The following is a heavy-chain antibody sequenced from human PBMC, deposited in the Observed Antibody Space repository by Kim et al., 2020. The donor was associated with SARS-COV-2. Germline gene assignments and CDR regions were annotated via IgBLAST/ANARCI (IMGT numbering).Heavy chain of an antibody. Sequence: ADAVKGRFTISRDNSKNTLYLQMNSLRAEDTAVYYCASGGKRITMIVVANWGQGTLVTVSS. V-gene: IGHV3-30*01. J-gene: IGHJ4*02. D-gene: IGHD3-22*01. CDR3: ASGGKRITMIVVAN.